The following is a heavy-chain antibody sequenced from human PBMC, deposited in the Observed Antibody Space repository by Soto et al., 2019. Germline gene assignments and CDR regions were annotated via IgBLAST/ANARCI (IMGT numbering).Heavy chain of an antibody. D-gene: IGHD3-16*01. J-gene: IGHJ4*02. Sequence: GGSLRLSCAASGFTFASYDMSWVRQAPGKGLEWVSAISRSGGTTYYADSVKGRFTIYRDNAKNSLYLQMNSLRAEDTAVYYCARARGRGDYWGQGTLVTVSS. CDR3: ARARGRGDY. CDR2: ISRSGGTT. CDR1: GFTFASYD. V-gene: IGHV3-21*01.